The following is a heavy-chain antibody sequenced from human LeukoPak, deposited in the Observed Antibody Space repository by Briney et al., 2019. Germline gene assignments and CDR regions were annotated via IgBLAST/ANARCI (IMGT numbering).Heavy chain of an antibody. V-gene: IGHV4-39*07. D-gene: IGHD3-22*01. CDR1: GGSISSSSYY. Sequence: SSETLSLTCTVSGGSISSSSYYWGWIRQPPGKGLEWIGSIYYSGSTYYSPSLKSRVTISVDTSKNQFSLKLSSVTAADTAVYYCARGGYYDSSGYNYWGQGTLVTVSS. CDR3: ARGGYYDSSGYNY. CDR2: IYYSGST. J-gene: IGHJ4*02.